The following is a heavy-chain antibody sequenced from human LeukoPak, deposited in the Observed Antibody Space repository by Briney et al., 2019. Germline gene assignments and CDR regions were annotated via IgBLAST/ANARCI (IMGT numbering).Heavy chain of an antibody. V-gene: IGHV4-59*01. CDR3: ARDGDDYTGMDV. CDR1: GGSISSYC. CDR2: IYYSGST. J-gene: IGHJ6*02. D-gene: IGHD4-11*01. Sequence: KTSETLSLTCTVSGGSISSYCWSWIRQPPGKGLEWIGYIYYSGSTNYNPSLKSRVTISVDTSKNQFSLKLSSVTAADTAVYYCARDGDDYTGMDVWGQGTTVTVSS.